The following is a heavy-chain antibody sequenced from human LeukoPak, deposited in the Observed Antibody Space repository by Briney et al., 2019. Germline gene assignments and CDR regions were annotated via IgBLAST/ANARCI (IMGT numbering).Heavy chain of an antibody. D-gene: IGHD6-6*01. CDR2: IRSKAYGGTT. CDR1: GFTFGDYA. V-gene: IGHV3-49*03. CDR3: TTRPGIAARPEYFQH. J-gene: IGHJ1*01. Sequence: GSLRLSCTASGFTFGDYAMSWFRQAPGKGLEWVGFIRSKAYGGTTDYAAPVKGRFTISRDDSKNTLYLQMNSLKTEDTAVYYCTTRPGIAARPEYFQHWGQGTLVTVSS.